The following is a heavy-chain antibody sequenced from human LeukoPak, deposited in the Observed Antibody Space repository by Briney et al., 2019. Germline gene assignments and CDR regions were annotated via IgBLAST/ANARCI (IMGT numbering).Heavy chain of an antibody. Sequence: GESMKISCKSSGYSFTSYWICWVRQMPGKGLEWMGIIYPGDSDTRYSPSFQGQVTISADKSISTAYLQWSSLKASDTAMYYGARPSGSGSYYAEWLDAFDIWGQGTMVTVSS. D-gene: IGHD1-26*01. CDR2: IYPGDSDT. J-gene: IGHJ3*02. CDR3: ARPSGSGSYYAEWLDAFDI. CDR1: GYSFTSYW. V-gene: IGHV5-51*01.